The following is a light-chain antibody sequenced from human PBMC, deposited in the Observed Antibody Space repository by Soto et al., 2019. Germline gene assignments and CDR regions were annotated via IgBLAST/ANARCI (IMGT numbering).Light chain of an antibody. CDR2: DAS. CDR1: QSVSSY. CDR3: QHRSNWPRT. Sequence: EIVLTQSPATLSLSPGERATLSCRASQSVSSYLAWYQQKPGQAPRLLIYDASNRATGIPVRFSGSGSGTDFTLTITSLEPEDLAVYYCQHRSNWPRTFGQGTKLEIK. J-gene: IGKJ2*01. V-gene: IGKV3-11*01.